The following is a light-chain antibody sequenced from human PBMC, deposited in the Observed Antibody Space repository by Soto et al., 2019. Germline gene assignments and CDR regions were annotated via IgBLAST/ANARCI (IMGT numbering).Light chain of an antibody. CDR3: QQYHSYSPFT. CDR1: ESIDNW. J-gene: IGKJ3*01. Sequence: DIQMTQSPSTLSASVGDTLIITCRASESIDNWLAWYQQKPGKAPKLLLFAASTLVGGVPSRFSGRGSGTDFTLTISSLQADDFATYYCQQYHSYSPFTFGPGTKVDIK. CDR2: AAS. V-gene: IGKV1-5*01.